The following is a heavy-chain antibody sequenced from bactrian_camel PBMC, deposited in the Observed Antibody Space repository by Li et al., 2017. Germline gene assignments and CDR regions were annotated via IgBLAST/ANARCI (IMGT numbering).Heavy chain of an antibody. J-gene: IGHJ4*01. V-gene: IGHV3-2*01. D-gene: IGHD6*01. Sequence: HVQLVESGGGLVQPGGSLRLSCAASGLAFSSYSMRWVRQAPGKGLEWVSSIYTGGGSTYYADSVKGRFTVSRDNAKNTLYLQMNDLKTEDTAMYYCRRGWYGPRSPSP. CDR2: IYTGGGST. CDR1: GLAFSSYS.